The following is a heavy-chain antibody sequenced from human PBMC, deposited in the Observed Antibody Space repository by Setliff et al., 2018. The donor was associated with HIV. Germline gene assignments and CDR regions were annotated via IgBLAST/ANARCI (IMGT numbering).Heavy chain of an antibody. V-gene: IGHV4-4*02. D-gene: IGHD6-19*01. CDR1: GGSISSSNW. CDR2: AFYSDNT. Sequence: SETLSLTCAVSGGSISSSNWWSWVRQPPGKGLEYIGSAFYSDNTYYKPSLKNRVTISVDTSKNQFSLKLSSVTAADTAVYYCARGLSSGWYGYWYFDLWGRGTLVTVSS. CDR3: ARGLSSGWYGYWYFDL. J-gene: IGHJ2*01.